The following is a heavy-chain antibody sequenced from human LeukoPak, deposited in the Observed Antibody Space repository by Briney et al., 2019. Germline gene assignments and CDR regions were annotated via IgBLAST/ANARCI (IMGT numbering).Heavy chain of an antibody. J-gene: IGHJ4*02. V-gene: IGHV3-66*01. CDR1: GFTVSSNY. D-gene: IGHD1-26*01. Sequence: GGSLRLSCAASGFTVSSNYMTWVRQAPGKGLEWVSLIYRGGSTYYADSVKGRFTISRDNSKNTLYLQMNSLRAEDTAAYYCARVEWELLGSHFDHWGQGTLVTVSS. CDR2: IYRGGST. CDR3: ARVEWELLGSHFDH.